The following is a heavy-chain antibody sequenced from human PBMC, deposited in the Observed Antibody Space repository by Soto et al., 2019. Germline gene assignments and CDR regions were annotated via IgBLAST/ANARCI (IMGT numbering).Heavy chain of an antibody. Sequence: SETLSLTCAVSGGSISSGGYSWSWIRQPPGKGLEWIGYIYHSGSTYYNPSLKSRVTISVDRSENQFSLKLSSVTAADTAVYYCARGEGHYDILTGYYDSWFDPWGQGTLVTVSS. CDR3: ARGEGHYDILTGYYDSWFDP. CDR2: IYHSGST. CDR1: GGSISSGGYS. V-gene: IGHV4-30-2*01. D-gene: IGHD3-9*01. J-gene: IGHJ5*02.